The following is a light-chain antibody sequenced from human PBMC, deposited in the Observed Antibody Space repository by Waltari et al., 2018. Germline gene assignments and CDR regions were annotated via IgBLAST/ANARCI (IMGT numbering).Light chain of an antibody. Sequence: SYELTQPPSVSVSPGQTARITCSGDAMPKQYAHWYQQKPGQALVLIIYKENESPSGIPERFSGSTSGTTVTLTISGVQADDEADYYCQSSDSIETWVFGGGTKLTVL. CDR3: QSSDSIETWV. CDR2: KEN. CDR1: AMPKQY. J-gene: IGLJ3*02. V-gene: IGLV3-25*03.